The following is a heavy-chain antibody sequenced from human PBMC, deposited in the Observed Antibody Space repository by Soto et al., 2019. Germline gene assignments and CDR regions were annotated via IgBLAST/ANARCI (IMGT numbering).Heavy chain of an antibody. CDR1: GFTFSSYA. V-gene: IGHV3-23*01. Sequence: EVQLLESGGGLVQPGGSLRLSCAASGFTFSSYAMSWVRQAPGKGLEWVSAISGSTIYYADSVKGRFTISRDNAKNSLYLQMNSLRAEDTAVYYCARDRWLKGVDYWGQGTLVTVSS. D-gene: IGHD5-12*01. CDR2: ISGSTI. CDR3: ARDRWLKGVDY. J-gene: IGHJ4*02.